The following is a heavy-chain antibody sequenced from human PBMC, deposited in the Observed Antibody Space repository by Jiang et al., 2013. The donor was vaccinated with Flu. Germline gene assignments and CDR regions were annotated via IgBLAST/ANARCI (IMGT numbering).Heavy chain of an antibody. Sequence: VQLVESGGGLVQPGGSLRLSCAASGFTFSSYAMSWVRQAPGKGLEWVSTITGSGGSTYYADSVKGRFTISRDNSKNTLYLQMNSLRVEDTAVYYCAKDRNEVGVTTTDYWGQGILVTVSS. J-gene: IGHJ4*02. D-gene: IGHD1-26*01. V-gene: IGHV3-23*04. CDR3: AKDRNEVGVTTTDY. CDR2: ITGSGGST. CDR1: GFTFSSYA.